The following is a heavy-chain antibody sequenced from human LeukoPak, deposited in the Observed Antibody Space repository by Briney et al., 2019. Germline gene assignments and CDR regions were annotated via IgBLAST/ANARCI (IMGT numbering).Heavy chain of an antibody. D-gene: IGHD6-13*01. CDR1: GYTFTGYY. CDR3: ARDREWRSSPTGEFDY. CDR2: INPNSGGT. V-gene: IGHV1-2*02. J-gene: IGHJ4*02. Sequence: GASVKVSCKASGYTFTGYYMHWVRQAPGQGLEWMGWINPNSGGTNYAQKFQGRVTMTRDTSISTAYMELSRLRSDDTAVYYCARDREWRSSPTGEFDYWGQGTLVTVS.